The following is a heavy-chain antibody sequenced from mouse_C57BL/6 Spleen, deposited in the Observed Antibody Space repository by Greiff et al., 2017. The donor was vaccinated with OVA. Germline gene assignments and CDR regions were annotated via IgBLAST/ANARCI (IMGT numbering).Heavy chain of an antibody. Sequence: QVQLQQSGAELVKPGASVKISCKASGYAFSSYWMNWVKQRPGKGLEWIGQIYPGDGDTNYNGKFKGKASLTADKSSSTAYMQLSSLTSEDSAVYFCARYGNPLYYAMDYWGQGTSVTVSS. CDR3: ARYGNPLYYAMDY. CDR2: IYPGDGDT. D-gene: IGHD1-1*01. J-gene: IGHJ4*01. V-gene: IGHV1-80*01. CDR1: GYAFSSYW.